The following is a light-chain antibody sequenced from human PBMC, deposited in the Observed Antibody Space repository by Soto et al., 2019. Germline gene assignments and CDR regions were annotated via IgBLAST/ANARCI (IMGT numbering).Light chain of an antibody. Sequence: QSVLTQPASVSGSPGQSITISCTGTSSDVGGYNHVAWYQQYPGKAPKLIIFEVSDRPSGVSNRFSGSKSGNTASLTISGLQAEDEADYYCSSYTSSSSVVFGGGTKLTVL. CDR2: EVS. CDR1: SSDVGGYNH. CDR3: SSYTSSSSVV. V-gene: IGLV2-14*01. J-gene: IGLJ2*01.